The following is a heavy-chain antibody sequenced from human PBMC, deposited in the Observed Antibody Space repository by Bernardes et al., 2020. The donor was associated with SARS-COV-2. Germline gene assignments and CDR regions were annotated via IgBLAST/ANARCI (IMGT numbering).Heavy chain of an antibody. Sequence: ETLSLTCAVYGGSFSGYYLRWIRQPPGKGLEWIGEINHSGSTNYNPSLKSRVTISVDTSKNQFSLKLSSVTAADTAVYYCARSRFGEYFDYWGQGTLVTVSS. CDR3: ARSRFGEYFDY. CDR1: GGSFSGYY. J-gene: IGHJ4*02. CDR2: INHSGST. V-gene: IGHV4-34*01. D-gene: IGHD3-10*01.